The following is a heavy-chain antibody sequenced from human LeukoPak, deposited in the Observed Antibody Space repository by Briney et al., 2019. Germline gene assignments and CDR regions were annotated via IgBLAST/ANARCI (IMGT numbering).Heavy chain of an antibody. CDR3: ARDPAVRYFDY. CDR1: GFTFDDYA. J-gene: IGHJ4*02. CDR2: ISSSSSYI. Sequence: PGGSLRLSCAASGFTFDDYAMHWVRQAPGKGLEWVSSISSSSSYIYYADSVKGRFTISRDNAKNSLYLQMNSLRAEDTAVYYCARDPAVRYFDYWGQGTLVTVSS. V-gene: IGHV3-21*01.